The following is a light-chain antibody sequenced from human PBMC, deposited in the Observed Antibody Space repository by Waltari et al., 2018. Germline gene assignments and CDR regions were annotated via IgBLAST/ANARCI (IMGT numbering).Light chain of an antibody. CDR1: QSVLYSSNNKNY. CDR2: WAS. CDR3: QQYYSTPLLT. J-gene: IGKJ4*01. Sequence: DIVMTQSPDSLAVSLGERANINCKSSQSVLYSSNNKNYLAWYQQKPGQPPKLLIYWASTRESGVPDRFSGSGSGTEFTLTSSSLQAEDVAVYYCQQYYSTPLLTFGGGTKVEIK. V-gene: IGKV4-1*01.